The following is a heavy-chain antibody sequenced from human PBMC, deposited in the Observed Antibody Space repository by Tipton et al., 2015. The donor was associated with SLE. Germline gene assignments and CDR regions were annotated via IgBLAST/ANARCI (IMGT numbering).Heavy chain of an antibody. CDR1: GGSISSGSFF. CDR2: IYTSEST. CDR3: ARESPVAGTDNWLDP. J-gene: IGHJ5*02. V-gene: IGHV4-61*02. Sequence: LRLSCTVSGGSISSGSFFWSWIRQPAGKGLEWIGRIYTSESTKYNTSLKSRVTMSVDWSKKQFSLKLSSVTVADTAVYYCARESPVAGTDNWLDPWGPGILVTVSS. D-gene: IGHD6-19*01.